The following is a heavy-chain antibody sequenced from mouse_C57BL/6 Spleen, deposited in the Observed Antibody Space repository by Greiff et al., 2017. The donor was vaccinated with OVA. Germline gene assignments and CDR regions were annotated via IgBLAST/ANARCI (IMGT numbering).Heavy chain of an antibody. CDR1: GFTFSDYY. V-gene: IGHV5-12*01. D-gene: IGHD2-1*01. CDR3: ARSMVIFYYAMDY. CDR2: ISNGGGST. Sequence: EVQGVESGGGLVQPGGSLKLSCAASGFTFSDYYMYWVRQTPEKRLEWVAYISNGGGSTYYPDTVKGRFTISRDNAKTTLYLQMSRLKSEDTAMYYCARSMVIFYYAMDYWGQGTSVTVSS. J-gene: IGHJ4*01.